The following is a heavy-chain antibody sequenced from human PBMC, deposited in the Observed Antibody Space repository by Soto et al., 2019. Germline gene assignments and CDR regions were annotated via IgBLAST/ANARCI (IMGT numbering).Heavy chain of an antibody. J-gene: IGHJ5*02. CDR3: ARDRGFTRPSAPNWFDP. CDR1: GYTFTSYG. D-gene: IGHD3-10*01. V-gene: IGHV1-18*01. CDR2: ISAYNGNT. Sequence: QVQLVQSGAEVKKPGASVKVSCKASGYTFTSYGISWVRQAPGQGLEWMGWISAYNGNTNYAQKLQGRVTMTTDTSTSTAYLELRSLRSDDTAVYYCARDRGFTRPSAPNWFDPWGQGTLVTVSS.